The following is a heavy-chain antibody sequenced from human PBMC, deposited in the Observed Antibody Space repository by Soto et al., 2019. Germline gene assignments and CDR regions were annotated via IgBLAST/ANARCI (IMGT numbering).Heavy chain of an antibody. CDR1: GFTFSSYS. CDR3: ARNESPIIYGMYX. CDR2: IKSGSFSI. J-gene: IGHJ6*02. V-gene: IGHV3-21*01. Sequence: GGSLRLSFAASGFTFSSYSMNWVRQAPGKGLEWVSSIKSGSFSINYADSVKGRFSISRDNAQKSLHLQMKNLRAEDTAVYYCARNESPIIYGMYXWGQVTTVTVS.